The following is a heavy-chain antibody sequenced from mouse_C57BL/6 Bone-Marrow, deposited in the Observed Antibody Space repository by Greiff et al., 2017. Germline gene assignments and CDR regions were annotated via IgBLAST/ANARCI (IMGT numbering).Heavy chain of an antibody. CDR2: IGSGGST. CDR1: GFSLTSYG. J-gene: IGHJ2*01. Sequence: QVQLQQPGPGLVQPSQSLSITCTASGFSLTSYGVHWVRQSPGKGLEWLGVIGSGGSTDYNAAFISRLSISRDDSKRQVFFTRNSAPADDTAIYYCGRNWVLRDYGGQGTTLTVSS. V-gene: IGHV2-2*01. D-gene: IGHD2-3*01. CDR3: GRNWVLRDY.